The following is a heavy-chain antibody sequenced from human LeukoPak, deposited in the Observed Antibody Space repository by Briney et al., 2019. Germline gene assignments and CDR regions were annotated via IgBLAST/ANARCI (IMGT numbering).Heavy chain of an antibody. J-gene: IGHJ4*02. CDR1: GYTFTRYA. Sequence: ASVKVSCKTSGYTFTRYAMNWVRQAPGQGLEWMGWINTNTGNPTYAPSFTGRFVFSLDTSVSTAYLQISSLKAEDTAVYYCASSYCSGGHCYPQQTVYYFDFWGQGTLVTVSS. CDR3: ASSYCSGGHCYPQQTVYYFDF. CDR2: INTNTGNP. D-gene: IGHD2-15*01. V-gene: IGHV7-4-1*02.